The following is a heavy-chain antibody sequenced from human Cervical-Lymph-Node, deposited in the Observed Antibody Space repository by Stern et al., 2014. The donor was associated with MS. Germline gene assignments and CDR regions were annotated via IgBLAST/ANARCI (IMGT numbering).Heavy chain of an antibody. Sequence: VHLVESGAEVKKPGASVKVSCKASGYTFTSYGISWVRQAPGQGLEWMGWISAYNGNTNYAQKLQGRVTMTTDTSTSTAYMELRSLRSDDTAVYYCARDLKRGYSYGFLDYWGQGTLVTVSS. J-gene: IGHJ4*02. V-gene: IGHV1-18*01. D-gene: IGHD5-18*01. CDR3: ARDLKRGYSYGFLDY. CDR2: ISAYNGNT. CDR1: GYTFTSYG.